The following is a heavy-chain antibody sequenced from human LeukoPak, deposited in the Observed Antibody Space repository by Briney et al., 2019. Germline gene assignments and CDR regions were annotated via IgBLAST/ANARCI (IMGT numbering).Heavy chain of an antibody. CDR3: ARHRPYSSSYYYSDY. CDR1: GGSISSYY. CDR2: IYYSGST. D-gene: IGHD6-13*01. V-gene: IGHV4-59*08. J-gene: IGHJ4*02. Sequence: SETLSLTCTVSGGSISSYYWSWIRQPPGKGLEWIGYIYYSGSTNYNPSLKSRVTISVDTSKNQFSLKLSSVTAADTAVYYCARHRPYSSSYYYSDYWGQGTLVTVSS.